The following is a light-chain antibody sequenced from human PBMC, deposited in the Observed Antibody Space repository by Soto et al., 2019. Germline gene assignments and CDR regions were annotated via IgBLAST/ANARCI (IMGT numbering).Light chain of an antibody. CDR1: SSNIGAGYD. V-gene: IGLV1-40*01. CDR3: QSHDSSLSAPYV. Sequence: QLVLTQPPSVSGAPGQRVTISCTGSSSNIGAGYDVHWYQQLPGTAPKLLIYGNSNRPSGVPDRFSGSKSGTSASLAITGLQAEDEADYYCQSHDSSLSAPYVFGTGTKVTV. CDR2: GNS. J-gene: IGLJ1*01.